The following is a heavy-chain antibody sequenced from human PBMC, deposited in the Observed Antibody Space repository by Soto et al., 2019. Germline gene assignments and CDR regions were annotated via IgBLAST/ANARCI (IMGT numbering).Heavy chain of an antibody. CDR1: GFTFSSYA. CDR3: ARDQAPLDYSPPGAIDY. J-gene: IGHJ4*02. V-gene: IGHV3-30-3*01. Sequence: GGSLRLSCAASGFTFSSYAMHWVRQAPGKGLEWVAVISYDGSNKYYADSVKGRFTISRDNSKNTLYLQMNSLRAEDTAVYYCARDQAPLDYSPPGAIDYWGQGTLVTVSS. D-gene: IGHD4-4*01. CDR2: ISYDGSNK.